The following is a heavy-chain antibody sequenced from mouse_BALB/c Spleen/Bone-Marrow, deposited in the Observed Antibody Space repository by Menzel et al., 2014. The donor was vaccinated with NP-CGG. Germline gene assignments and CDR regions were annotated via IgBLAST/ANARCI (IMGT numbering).Heavy chain of an antibody. J-gene: IGHJ3*01. CDR2: IDPETGGT. CDR3: TIVAY. V-gene: IGHV1-15*01. CDR1: GYTFTDYK. Sequence: VKLVESGAELARPGTLVTLSCKASGYTFTDYKMHWVKQTPVHGLEWIGLIDPETGGTAYNQKFKGKATLTADKSSSTAYMGLRSLTSEDSAVYYCTIVAYWGQGTLVAVSA.